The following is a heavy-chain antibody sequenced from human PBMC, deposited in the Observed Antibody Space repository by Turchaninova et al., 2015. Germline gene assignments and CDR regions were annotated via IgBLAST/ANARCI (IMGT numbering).Heavy chain of an antibody. J-gene: IGHJ2*01. CDR2: ISNDALKE. V-gene: IGHV3-30*04. CDR3: ARGGTNWYFDL. CDR1: GFSFSSNP. Sequence: QVQLVESGGGVVQPGRSLRLSCAASGFSFSSNPMHWVRQAPGQGLEWVSVISNDALKEYYRYCVEGRLTISRDNTKNMVYLQMKSLRPEDTAVYYCARGGTNWYFDLWGRGTLVTVSS.